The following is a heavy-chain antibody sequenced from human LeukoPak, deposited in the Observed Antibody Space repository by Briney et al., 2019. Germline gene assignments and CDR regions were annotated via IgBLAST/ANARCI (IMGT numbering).Heavy chain of an antibody. CDR3: ARKVNYDFWSGYPVGPYYYGMDV. CDR2: INHSGST. J-gene: IGHJ6*02. V-gene: IGHV4-34*01. D-gene: IGHD3-3*01. CDR1: GGSFSGYY. Sequence: PSETLSLTCAVYGGSFSGYYWSWIRQPPGKGLEWIGEINHSGSTNYNPSLKSRVTISVDTSKNQFSLKLSSVTAADTAVYYCARKVNYDFWSGYPVGPYYYGMDVWGQGTTVTVSS.